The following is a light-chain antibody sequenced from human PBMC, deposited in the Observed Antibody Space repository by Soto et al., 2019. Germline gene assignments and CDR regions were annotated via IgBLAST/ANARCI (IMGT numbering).Light chain of an antibody. Sequence: EIVLTQSPGTLSLSPGDRATLSCRASQTVGNIFLAWYQQKPGQAPRLLIYGASRRATGIPDRFSGSGSGTDFPLTISRLEPEDFAGYFCHQADSSRTFGQGTKV. CDR3: HQADSSRT. CDR2: GAS. J-gene: IGKJ1*01. V-gene: IGKV3-20*01. CDR1: QTVGNIF.